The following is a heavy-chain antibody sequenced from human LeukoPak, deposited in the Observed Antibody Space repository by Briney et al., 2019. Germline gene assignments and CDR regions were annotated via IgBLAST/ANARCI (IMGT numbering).Heavy chain of an antibody. D-gene: IGHD4-17*01. CDR1: GFTFSSYA. CDR2: ISGSGGST. V-gene: IGHV3-23*01. J-gene: IGHJ3*02. Sequence: GGSLILSCAASGFTFSSYAMSWVRQAPGKGLEWVSAISGSGGSTYYADSVKGRFTISRDNSKNTLYLQMNSLRAEDTAVYYCAKDSPYGDYVLVIFDIWGQGTMVTVSS. CDR3: AKDSPYGDYVLVIFDI.